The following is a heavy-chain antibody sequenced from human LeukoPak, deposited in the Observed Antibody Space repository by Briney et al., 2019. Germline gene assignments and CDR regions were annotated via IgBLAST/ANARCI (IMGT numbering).Heavy chain of an antibody. CDR3: ARDQGSGYNRGGFDY. CDR1: GFTFSSYS. D-gene: IGHD2-15*01. V-gene: IGHV3-21*01. Sequence: GGSLRLSCAASGFTFSSYSMNWVRQAPGKGLEWVSSISSSSSYIYYADSVKGRFTISRDNAKNSLCLQMNSLRAEDTAVYYCARDQGSGYNRGGFDYWGQGTLVTVSS. J-gene: IGHJ4*02. CDR2: ISSSSSYI.